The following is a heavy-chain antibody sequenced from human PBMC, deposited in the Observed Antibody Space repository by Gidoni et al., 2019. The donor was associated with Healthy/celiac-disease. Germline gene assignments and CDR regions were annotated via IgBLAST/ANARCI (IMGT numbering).Heavy chain of an antibody. D-gene: IGHD6-13*01. V-gene: IGHV1-8*01. CDR3: ARASSQSMMDV. Sequence: QVQLVQSGAEVKKPGASVTVPCKASGYTFTSYDINWWRQATGQGLEWMGWMNPNSGNTGYAQKFQGRVTMTRNTSISTDYMELSSLRSEDTAVYYCARASSQSMMDVWGQGTTVTVSS. J-gene: IGHJ6*02. CDR1: GYTFTSYD. CDR2: MNPNSGNT.